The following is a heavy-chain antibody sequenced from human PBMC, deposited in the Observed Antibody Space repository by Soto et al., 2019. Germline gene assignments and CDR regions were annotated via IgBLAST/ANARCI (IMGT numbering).Heavy chain of an antibody. CDR2: IYWDDDK. CDR3: AHRRSYCSGGSCYSGFDY. CDR1: GFSLSTSRVG. V-gene: IGHV2-5*02. D-gene: IGHD2-15*01. Sequence: QITLKESGPTLVKPTQTLTLTYTFSGFSLSTSRVGVGWIRQPPGKALEWLALIYWDDDKRYSPSLKSRLTITKDTSKNQVVLTMTNMDPVDTATYYCAHRRSYCSGGSCYSGFDYWGQGTLVTVSS. J-gene: IGHJ4*02.